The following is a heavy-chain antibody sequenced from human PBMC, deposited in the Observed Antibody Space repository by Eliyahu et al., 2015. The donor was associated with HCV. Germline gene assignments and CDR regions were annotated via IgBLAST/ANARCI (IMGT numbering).Heavy chain of an antibody. Sequence: QVQLQESGPGLVKPSQTLSLTCNVSGGSVSSRNYYWSWIRQPAGKGLEWIGRIYTSGSTNYHPSLRSRVTISLDTSKNQFSLKLTSVTAADTAVYYCTRESYSSGWEGPWYWGQGTLVTVSS. CDR3: TRESYSSGWEGPWY. J-gene: IGHJ4*02. D-gene: IGHD6-19*01. CDR1: GGSVSSRNYY. CDR2: IYTSGST. V-gene: IGHV4-61*02.